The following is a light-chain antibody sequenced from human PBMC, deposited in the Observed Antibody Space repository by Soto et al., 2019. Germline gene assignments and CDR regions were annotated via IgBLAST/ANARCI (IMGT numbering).Light chain of an antibody. J-gene: IGKJ1*01. CDR1: QSVSSF. CDR2: GAS. V-gene: IGKV3-20*01. Sequence: EIVLTQSPATLSLSPGDRVTLSCRASQSVSSFLAWYQQKPGQAPRLLIYGASSRATGIPDRFSGSGSGTDFTLTISRLEPEDFAVYYCQQYDSSPKTFGQGTKVDI. CDR3: QQYDSSPKT.